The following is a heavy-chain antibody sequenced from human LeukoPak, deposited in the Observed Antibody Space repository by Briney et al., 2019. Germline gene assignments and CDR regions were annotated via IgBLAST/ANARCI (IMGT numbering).Heavy chain of an antibody. Sequence: SETLSLTCTVSGGSISSGGYYWSWIRQHPGKGLEWIGYIYYSGSTYYNPSLKSRVTISVDTSKNQFSLKLSSVTAADTAVYYCARDTLTGGSTPWGQGTLVTVSS. V-gene: IGHV4-31*03. D-gene: IGHD1-14*01. CDR3: ARDTLTGGSTP. CDR1: GGSISSGGYY. J-gene: IGHJ5*02. CDR2: IYYSGST.